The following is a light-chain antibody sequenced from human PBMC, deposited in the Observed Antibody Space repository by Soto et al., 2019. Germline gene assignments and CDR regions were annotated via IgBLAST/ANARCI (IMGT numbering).Light chain of an antibody. CDR3: QRYNNWPLT. J-gene: IGKJ4*01. V-gene: IGKV3-15*01. CDR1: QSVGSN. Sequence: EIVMTQSPATLSLSPGERVTLSCRASQSVGSNLAWYQHKPGQAPRLVIYGVSTRATGIPARFSGSASGTELTITISSMQSEAFAVYYCQRYNNWPLTCGGGPQV. CDR2: GVS.